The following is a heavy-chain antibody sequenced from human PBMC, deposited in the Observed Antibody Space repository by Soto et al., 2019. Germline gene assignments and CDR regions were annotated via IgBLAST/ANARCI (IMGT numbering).Heavy chain of an antibody. CDR2: ISAYNGNT. J-gene: IGHJ4*02. CDR3: ARDRGRIVGVAQGRVGFTRSEDVN. CDR1: GGTFSSYA. D-gene: IGHD3-3*01. V-gene: IGHV1-18*01. Sequence: ASVKFSCKASGGTFSSYAISWVRQAPGQGLECMGWISAYNGNTNYAQKLQGRVTMTTDTSTSTAYMELRSLRSDDTAVYYWARDRGRIVGVAQGRVGFTRSEDVNWGQGTLVTVSS.